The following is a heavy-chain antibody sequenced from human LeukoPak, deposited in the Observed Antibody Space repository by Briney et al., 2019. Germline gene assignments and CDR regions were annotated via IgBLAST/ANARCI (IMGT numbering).Heavy chain of an antibody. CDR2: IYHSGST. Sequence: SETLSLTCAVSGGSISSGGYSWSWIRQPPGKGLEWIGYIYHSGSTYYNPSLKGRVTISVDRSKNQFSLKLSSETAADTAVYYCARHYYDSYLDAFDIWGQGTMVTVSS. D-gene: IGHD3-22*01. V-gene: IGHV4-30-2*01. J-gene: IGHJ3*02. CDR3: ARHYYDSYLDAFDI. CDR1: GGSISSGGYS.